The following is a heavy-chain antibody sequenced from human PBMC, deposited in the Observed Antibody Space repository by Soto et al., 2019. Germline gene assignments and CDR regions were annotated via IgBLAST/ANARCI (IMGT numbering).Heavy chain of an antibody. CDR1: GGSISSYY. CDR2: IYYSGST. CDR3: ARASQLGLGY. V-gene: IGHV4-59*01. J-gene: IGHJ4*02. D-gene: IGHD6-13*01. Sequence: ETLSLTCTVAGGSISSYYWSWIRQPPGKGLEWIGYIYYSGSTNYNPSLKSRVTISVDTSKNQFSLKLSSVTAADTAVYYCARASQLGLGYWGQGTLVTVSS.